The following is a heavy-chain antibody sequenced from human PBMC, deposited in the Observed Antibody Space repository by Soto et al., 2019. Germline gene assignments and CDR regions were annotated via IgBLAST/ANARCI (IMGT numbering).Heavy chain of an antibody. J-gene: IGHJ6*02. CDR2: IYYSGST. D-gene: IGHD1-7*01. CDR1: GGSVSSGSYY. CDR3: ARTTGTRFYYYGMDV. V-gene: IGHV4-61*01. Sequence: QVQLQESGPGLVKPSETLSLTCTVSGGSVSSGSYYWSWIRQPPGKGLEWIGYIYYSGSTNYNPSLKSRVTISGDTSKNQFSLKLSSVTAADTAVYYCARTTGTRFYYYGMDVWGQGTTVTVSS.